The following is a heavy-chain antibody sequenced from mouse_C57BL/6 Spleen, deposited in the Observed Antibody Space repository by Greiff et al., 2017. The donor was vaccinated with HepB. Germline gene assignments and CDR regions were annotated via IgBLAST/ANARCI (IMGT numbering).Heavy chain of an antibody. V-gene: IGHV14-1*01. J-gene: IGHJ1*03. CDR1: GFNIKDYY. D-gene: IGHD1-1*01. CDR3: TTSHYYGSSYWGYFDV. Sequence: EVKLVESGAELVRPGASVKLSCTASGFNIKDYYMHWVKQRPEQGLEWIGRIDPEDGDTEYAPKFQGKATMTADTSSNTAYLQLSSLTSEDTAVYYCTTSHYYGSSYWGYFDVWGTGTTVTVSS. CDR2: IDPEDGDT.